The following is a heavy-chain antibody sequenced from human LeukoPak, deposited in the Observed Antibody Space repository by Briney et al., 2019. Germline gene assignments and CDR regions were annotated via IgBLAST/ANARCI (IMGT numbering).Heavy chain of an antibody. CDR1: NASISSNTYY. Sequence: PSETLSLTCTVSNASISSNTYYRAWIRQPPGKGLEYIGSINYRGSTYYNPSLKSRVTLSVDTSKNQFSLKLNSVTAADAAVYYCARRRTGEYYFDYWGQGTLVTVSS. D-gene: IGHD3-16*01. J-gene: IGHJ4*02. V-gene: IGHV4-39*07. CDR3: ARRRTGEYYFDY. CDR2: INYRGST.